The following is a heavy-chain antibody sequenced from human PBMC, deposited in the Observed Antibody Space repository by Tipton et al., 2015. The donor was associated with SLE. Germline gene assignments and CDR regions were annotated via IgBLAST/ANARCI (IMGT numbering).Heavy chain of an antibody. D-gene: IGHD3-22*01. V-gene: IGHV4-39*07. CDR2: IYYTGNT. J-gene: IGHJ4*02. Sequence: TLSLTCTVSGGSISSNSYYWGWIRQPPGQGLEWIGTIYYTGNTYYSPSLKSRLTISLDTSKNQVSLKLSSVTAADTAVYYCARQHSPDSSACLHWGQGTLVTVSS. CDR3: ARQHSPDSSACLH. CDR1: GGSISSNSYY.